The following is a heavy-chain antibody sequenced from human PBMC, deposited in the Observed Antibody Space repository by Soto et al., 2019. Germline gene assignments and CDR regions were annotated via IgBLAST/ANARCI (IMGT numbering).Heavy chain of an antibody. J-gene: IGHJ5*02. CDR1: GFTFSSYA. CDR2: LTSSGGST. Sequence: EEQLLESGGGLVQPGGSLRLSCAASGFTFSSYAMIWVRQAPGKGLEWVSALTSSGGSTYYADSVRGRLTISRDNSKKTLYLQMNSLRAEDTAVYYCANCPTLYTPTYNWFDPWGQGTLVTVSS. CDR3: ANCPTLYTPTYNWFDP. D-gene: IGHD2-15*01. V-gene: IGHV3-23*01.